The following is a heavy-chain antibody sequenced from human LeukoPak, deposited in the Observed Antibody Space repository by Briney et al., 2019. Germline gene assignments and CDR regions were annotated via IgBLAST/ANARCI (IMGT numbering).Heavy chain of an antibody. CDR3: TRAVAGHPV. D-gene: IGHD6-19*01. V-gene: IGHV4-34*01. J-gene: IGHJ4*02. CDR1: VVPFSNYY. Sequence: SETLSLTCAVSVVPFSNYYWSCVRQSPTKGLEWIGEINHSGYTNYNPSLKSRVTISIDTSNNQFSLMVTSMTAADTGVYYCTRAVAGHPVWDQGTLVTVSS. CDR2: INHSGYT.